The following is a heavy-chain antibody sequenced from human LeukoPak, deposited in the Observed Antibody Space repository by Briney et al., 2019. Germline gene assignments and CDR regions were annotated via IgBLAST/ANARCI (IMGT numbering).Heavy chain of an antibody. CDR3: AKSPKTGFLFDY. CDR2: IYGGVNT. J-gene: IGHJ4*02. CDR1: GFTVSSNY. V-gene: IGHV3-66*01. D-gene: IGHD1-1*01. Sequence: GGSLRLCCAASGFTVSSNYMSWVRQAPGKGLEWVSVIYGGVNTVYADSVQGRFTISRDNSKNTLYLQMSSLRAEDTAVYYCAKSPKTGFLFDYWGKGTLVTVSS.